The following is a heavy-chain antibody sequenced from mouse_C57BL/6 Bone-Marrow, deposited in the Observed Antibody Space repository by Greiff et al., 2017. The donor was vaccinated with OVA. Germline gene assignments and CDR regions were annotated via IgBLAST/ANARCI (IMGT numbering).Heavy chain of an antibody. CDR1: GFTFSSYT. D-gene: IGHD2-3*01. CDR2: ISGGGGNT. Sequence: EVKLMESGGGLVKPGGSLKLSCAASGFTFSSYTMSWVRQTPEKRLEWVATISGGGGNTYYPDSVKGRFTISRDNAKNTLYLQMSSLRSEDMALYYCARDGYYPYYFDYWGQGTTLTVSS. CDR3: ARDGYYPYYFDY. J-gene: IGHJ2*01. V-gene: IGHV5-9*01.